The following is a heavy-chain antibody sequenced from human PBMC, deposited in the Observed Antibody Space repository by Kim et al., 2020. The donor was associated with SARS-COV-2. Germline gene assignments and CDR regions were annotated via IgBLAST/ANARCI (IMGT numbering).Heavy chain of an antibody. V-gene: IGHV4-39*07. CDR1: GGSISSSSYY. Sequence: SETLSLTCTVSGGSISSSSYYWGWIRQPPGKGLEWIGSIYYSGSTYYNPSLKSRVTISVDTSKNQFSLKLSSVTAADTAVYYCARDPAKDRYFDYWGQGTLVTVSS. D-gene: IGHD2-15*01. CDR2: IYYSGST. J-gene: IGHJ4*02. CDR3: ARDPAKDRYFDY.